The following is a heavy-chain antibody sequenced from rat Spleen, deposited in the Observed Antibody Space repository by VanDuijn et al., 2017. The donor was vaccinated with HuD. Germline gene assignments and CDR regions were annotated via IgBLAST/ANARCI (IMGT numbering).Heavy chain of an antibody. Sequence: EVQLVESGGGLVQSGRSLKLSCAASGFTFSNYGMHWIRQAPTKGLEWVASITNTGGSTYYPDSMKGRFTISRHTTEGSLNLEMDSLRSEDTATYYCTTGDYGYFDYWGQGVMVTVSS. J-gene: IGHJ2*01. CDR2: ITNTGGST. D-gene: IGHD1-7*01. CDR1: GFTFSNYG. V-gene: IGHV5-19*01. CDR3: TTGDYGYFDY.